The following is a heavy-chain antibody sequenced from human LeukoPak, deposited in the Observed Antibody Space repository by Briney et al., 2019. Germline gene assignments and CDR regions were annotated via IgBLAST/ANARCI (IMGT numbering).Heavy chain of an antibody. J-gene: IGHJ4*02. V-gene: IGHV1-8*01. D-gene: IGHD1-1*01. CDR3: ARGIDAGVDF. CDR2: MSPISGDT. Sequence: GASVKVSCKASGYSFITLDINWVRQAPGQGREWMGWMSPISGDTGYAQNFQGRVTMTRDTSTSTAYMELSGLRSEDTAVYYCARGIDAGVDFWGQGVLVTVSS. CDR1: GYSFITLD.